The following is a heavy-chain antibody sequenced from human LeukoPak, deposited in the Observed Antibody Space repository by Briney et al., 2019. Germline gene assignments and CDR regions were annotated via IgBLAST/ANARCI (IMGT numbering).Heavy chain of an antibody. V-gene: IGHV3-30*18. D-gene: IGHD2-15*01. CDR1: GFTFSDYY. J-gene: IGHJ4*02. CDR3: AKVRVGTAHFDY. Sequence: GGSLRLSCAASGFTFSDYYMSWIRQAPDKGLEWVTVISYDGSNKYYADSVKGRFTISRDNSKNTLYLQMNSLRPEDTAVYYCAKVRVGTAHFDYWGQGTLVTVSS. CDR2: ISYDGSNK.